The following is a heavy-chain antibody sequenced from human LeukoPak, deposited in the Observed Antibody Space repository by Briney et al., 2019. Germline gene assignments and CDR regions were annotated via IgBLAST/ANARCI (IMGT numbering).Heavy chain of an antibody. J-gene: IGHJ5*02. CDR3: ARDGGERYCSSTGCYKDRFDP. D-gene: IGHD2-2*02. CDR1: GFTFSPFT. V-gene: IGHV3-21*01. CDR2: ISSTSIYI. Sequence: GGSLRLSCAASGFTFSPFTMNWVRQAPGKGLEWVSSISSTSIYIYYADSVKGRFTISRDNAENSLYLQMNSLRPEDTAVYYCARDGGERYCSSTGCYKDRFDPWGQGTLVTVSS.